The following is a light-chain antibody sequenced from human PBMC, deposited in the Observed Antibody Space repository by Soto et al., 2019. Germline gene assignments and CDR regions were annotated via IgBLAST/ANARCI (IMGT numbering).Light chain of an antibody. CDR1: QGVSTN. Sequence: ETVMTQSPATLSVSPGERATLSCRASQGVSTNLAWFQQKPGQAPRLLMYGASTRATGIPARFSGSGSGTEFTLTISSLHPEDFAVYYCQQYNGWPPWTFGQGTKVEIK. CDR2: GAS. CDR3: QQYNGWPPWT. J-gene: IGKJ1*01. V-gene: IGKV3-15*01.